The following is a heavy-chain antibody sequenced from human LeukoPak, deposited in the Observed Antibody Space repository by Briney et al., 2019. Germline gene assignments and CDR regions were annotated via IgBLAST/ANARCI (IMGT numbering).Heavy chain of an antibody. Sequence: SVKVSCKASGGTFSSYTISWVRQAPGQGLEWMGRIIPILGIANYAQKFQGRVTITADKSTSTAYMELSSLRSEDTAVYYCARVEWTTTLIAPDAFDIWGQETMVTVSS. CDR2: IIPILGIA. V-gene: IGHV1-69*02. CDR3: ARVEWTTTLIAPDAFDI. CDR1: GGTFSSYT. J-gene: IGHJ3*02. D-gene: IGHD3-3*01.